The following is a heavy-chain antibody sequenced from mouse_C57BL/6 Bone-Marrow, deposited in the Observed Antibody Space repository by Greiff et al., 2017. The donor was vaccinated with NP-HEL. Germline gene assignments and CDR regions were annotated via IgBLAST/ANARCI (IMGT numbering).Heavy chain of an antibody. CDR1: GYAFSSYW. CDR3: ASTFYYDYDWYFDV. Sequence: QVQLQQSGAELVKPGASVKISCKASGYAFSSYWMNWVKQRPGKGLEWIGQIYPGDGDTNYNGKFKGTATLTADKSSSTAYMQLSSLTAEDSAVYFCASTFYYDYDWYFDVWGTGTTVTVSS. J-gene: IGHJ1*03. D-gene: IGHD2-4*01. V-gene: IGHV1-80*01. CDR2: IYPGDGDT.